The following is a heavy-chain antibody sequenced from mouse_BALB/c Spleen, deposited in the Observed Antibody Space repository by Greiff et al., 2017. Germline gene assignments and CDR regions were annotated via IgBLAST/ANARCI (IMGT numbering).Heavy chain of an antibody. V-gene: IGHV2-6-7*01. CDR1: GFSLTGYG. D-gene: IGHD2-14*01. CDR2: IWGDGST. CDR3: AREDYRYDGDYYAMDY. Sequence: QVQLKQSGPGLVAPSQSLSITCTVSGFSLTGYGVNWVRQPPGKGLEWLGMIWGDGSTDYNSALKSRLSISKDNSKSQVFLKMNSLQTDDTARYYCAREDYRYDGDYYAMDYWGQGTSVTVSS. J-gene: IGHJ4*01.